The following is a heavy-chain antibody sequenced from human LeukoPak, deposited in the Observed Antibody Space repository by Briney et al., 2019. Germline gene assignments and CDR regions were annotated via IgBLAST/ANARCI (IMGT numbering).Heavy chain of an antibody. CDR3: ANGAAAGTPTIGDY. D-gene: IGHD6-13*01. Sequence: QPGGSLRLSCAASGFTFTRYWMTWVRQAPGKGLEWVASIKQDGSEKYYVASVKGRFTISRDNAKNSLYLQMNSLRVEDTAVYYCANGAAAGTPTIGDYWGQGTLVTVSS. CDR2: IKQDGSEK. CDR1: GFTFTRYW. V-gene: IGHV3-7*03. J-gene: IGHJ4*02.